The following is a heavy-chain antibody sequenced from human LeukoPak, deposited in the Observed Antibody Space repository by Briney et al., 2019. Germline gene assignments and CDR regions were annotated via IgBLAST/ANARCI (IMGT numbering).Heavy chain of an antibody. J-gene: IGHJ4*02. V-gene: IGHV4-34*01. CDR3: ARCGNYYDSSVQYYFDY. D-gene: IGHD3-22*01. CDR2: INHSGST. CDR1: GGSFSGYY. Sequence: PSETLSLTCAVYGGSFSGYYWSWIRQPPGKGLEWIGEINHSGSTNYNPSLKSRVTISVDTSKNQFSLKLSSVTAADTAVYYCARCGNYYDSSVQYYFDYWGQGTLVTVSS.